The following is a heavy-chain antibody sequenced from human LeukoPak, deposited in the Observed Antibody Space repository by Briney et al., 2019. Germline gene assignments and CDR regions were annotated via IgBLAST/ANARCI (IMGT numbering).Heavy chain of an antibody. CDR3: ARSLPSGSYADAFDI. D-gene: IGHD1-26*01. CDR2: INPNSGGT. Sequence: VASVKVSCKASGYTFTGYYMHWVRQAPGQGLEWMGWINPNSGGTNYAQKFQGRVTMTRDTSISTAYMELSRLRSDDTAVYYCARSLPSGSYADAFDIWGQGTMVTVSS. J-gene: IGHJ3*02. CDR1: GYTFTGYY. V-gene: IGHV1-2*02.